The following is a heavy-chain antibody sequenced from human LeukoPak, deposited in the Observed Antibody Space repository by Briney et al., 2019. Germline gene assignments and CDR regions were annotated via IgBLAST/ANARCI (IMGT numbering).Heavy chain of an antibody. CDR1: GFTFSSYG. V-gene: IGHV3-30*02. J-gene: IGHJ4*02. CDR2: IQYDGSNK. Sequence: GGSLRLSRAASGFTFSSYGMHWVRQAPGKGLEWVTFIQYDGSNKYYADSVKGRFTISRDNSKNTLYLQMNSLRAEDTAVYYCAKAYGSGESYWGQGTLVTVSS. CDR3: AKAYGSGESY. D-gene: IGHD3-10*01.